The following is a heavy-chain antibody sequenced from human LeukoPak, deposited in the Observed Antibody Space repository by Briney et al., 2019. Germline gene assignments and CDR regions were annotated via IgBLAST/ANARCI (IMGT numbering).Heavy chain of an antibody. Sequence: PGGSPRLSCAASGFTFSSYGMHWVRQAPGKGLEWVAVISSDGSDKYYADSVKGRFTISRDNSKNTMYLQMNSLRDEDTAVYYCAKGSATTVVAIDYWGQGTLVTVSS. CDR1: GFTFSSYG. V-gene: IGHV3-30*18. CDR2: ISSDGSDK. D-gene: IGHD4-23*01. CDR3: AKGSATTVVAIDY. J-gene: IGHJ4*02.